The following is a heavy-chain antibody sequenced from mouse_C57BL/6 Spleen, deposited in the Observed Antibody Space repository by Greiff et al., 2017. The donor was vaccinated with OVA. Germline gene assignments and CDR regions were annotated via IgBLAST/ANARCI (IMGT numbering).Heavy chain of an antibody. J-gene: IGHJ2*01. V-gene: IGHV3-6*01. CDR1: GYSITSGYY. D-gene: IGHD5-1*01. Sequence: VQLKESGPGLVKPSQSLSLTCSVTGYSITSGYYWNWIRQFPGNKLEWMGYISYDGSNNYNPSLKNRISITRDTSKNQFFLKLNSVTTEDTATYYCARDHLPYYFDYWGQGTTLTVSS. CDR2: ISYDGSN. CDR3: ARDHLPYYFDY.